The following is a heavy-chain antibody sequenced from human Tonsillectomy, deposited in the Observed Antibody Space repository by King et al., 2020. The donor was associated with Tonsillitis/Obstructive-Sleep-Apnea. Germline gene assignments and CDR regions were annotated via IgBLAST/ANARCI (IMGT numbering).Heavy chain of an antibody. D-gene: IGHD1-26*01. Sequence: QLVQSGAEVKKPGSSVKVSCKASGGTFSSYAISWVRQAPGQGLEWMGRIISIFNIPNYAQKFQGRVTITADKSTSTAYMELSSLRSEDTAVYYCARALRESGHQFYYMDVWGKGTTVTVSS. CDR3: ARALRESGHQFYYMDV. V-gene: IGHV1-69*04. J-gene: IGHJ6*03. CDR2: IISIFNIP. CDR1: GGTFSSYA.